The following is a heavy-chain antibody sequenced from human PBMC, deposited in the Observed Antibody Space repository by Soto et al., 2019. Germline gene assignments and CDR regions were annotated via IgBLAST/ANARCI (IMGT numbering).Heavy chain of an antibody. V-gene: IGHV3-30*18. CDR1: GFTFSSYG. D-gene: IGHD6-19*01. CDR3: AKDQLGYSSGWYLTFGAFDI. CDR2: ISYDGSNK. Sequence: GGSLRLSCAASGFTFSSYGMHWVRQAPGKGLEWVAVISYDGSNKYYADSVKGRFTISRDNSKNTLYLQMNSLRAEDTAVYYSAKDQLGYSSGWYLTFGAFDIWGQGTMVTVSS. J-gene: IGHJ3*02.